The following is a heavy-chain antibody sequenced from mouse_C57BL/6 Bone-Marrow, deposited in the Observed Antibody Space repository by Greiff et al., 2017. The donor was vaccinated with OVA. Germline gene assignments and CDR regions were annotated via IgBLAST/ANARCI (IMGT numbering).Heavy chain of an antibody. Sequence: VQLQQPGAELVRPGSSVKLSCKASGYTFTSYWMHWVKQRPIQGLEWIGNIDPSDSDTHYNQKFKDKATLTVDKSSSTAYMQLSSLTSEDSAVYYCARGWDVYAMDYWGQGTSVTVSS. CDR1: GYTFTSYW. V-gene: IGHV1-52*01. CDR2: IDPSDSDT. D-gene: IGHD4-1*01. CDR3: ARGWDVYAMDY. J-gene: IGHJ4*01.